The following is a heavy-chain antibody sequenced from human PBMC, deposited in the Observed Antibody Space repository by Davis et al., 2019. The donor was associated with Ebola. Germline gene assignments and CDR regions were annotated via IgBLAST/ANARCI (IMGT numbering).Heavy chain of an antibody. J-gene: IGHJ4*02. V-gene: IGHV3-7*01. CDR1: GFTFSSYW. Sequence: GESLKISCAASGFTFSSYWMSWVRQAPGKGLEWLANIKEDGSEKYYVDSVKGRFTISRDNAKNSLYLQMNSLRAEDTAVYYCARDQYGDDAFDYWGQGTLVTVSS. CDR3: ARDQYGDDAFDY. D-gene: IGHD4-17*01. CDR2: IKEDGSEK.